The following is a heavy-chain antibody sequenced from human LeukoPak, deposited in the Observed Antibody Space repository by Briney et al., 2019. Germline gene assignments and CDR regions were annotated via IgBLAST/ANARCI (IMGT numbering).Heavy chain of an antibody. V-gene: IGHV3-30*18. J-gene: IGHJ4*02. CDR3: AKSRSGSANWALQIFDN. CDR2: ISYDGSNK. Sequence: PGGSLRLSCVASGFTFSSFSMDWVRQAPGKGLEWVAVISYDGSNKYYADSVKGRFIISRDNSNNTLFVQMNSLRAEDTAVYYCAKSRSGSANWALQIFDNWGQGALVTVSS. CDR1: GFTFSSFS. D-gene: IGHD1-1*01.